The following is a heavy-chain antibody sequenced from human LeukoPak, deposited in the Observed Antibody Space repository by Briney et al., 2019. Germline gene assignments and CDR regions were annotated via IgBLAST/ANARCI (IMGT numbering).Heavy chain of an antibody. J-gene: IGHJ4*02. CDR3: ASPWQLAR. D-gene: IGHD6-13*01. Sequence: ASVKVSCNASVYTSTSYDINSVRHATGQGLDWRGWMNPNIGNTGYAQNFQGRVTMTRNTSIRTAYMELSSLRSEVTAVYYCASPWQLARWGQGTLVNVSS. CDR2: MNPNIGNT. V-gene: IGHV1-8*01. CDR1: VYTSTSYD.